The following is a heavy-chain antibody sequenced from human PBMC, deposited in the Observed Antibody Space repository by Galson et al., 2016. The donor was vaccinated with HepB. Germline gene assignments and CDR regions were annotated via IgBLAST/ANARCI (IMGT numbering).Heavy chain of an antibody. D-gene: IGHD6-6*01. Sequence: PALVKPTQTLTLTCTFSGFSLSTSGVGVNWIRQPPGKALEWLALIYWDDDRRYSPSLKSRLTITKDTTKNQVVLTMTNMDPADTATYYCARRRPAPRRFTNRFEPWGHGTLGIVSP. CDR1: GFSLSTSGVG. CDR3: ARRRPAPRRFTNRFEP. V-gene: IGHV2-5*02. J-gene: IGHJ5*02. CDR2: IYWDDDR.